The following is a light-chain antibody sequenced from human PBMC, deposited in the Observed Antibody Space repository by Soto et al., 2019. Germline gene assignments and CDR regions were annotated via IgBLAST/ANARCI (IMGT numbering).Light chain of an antibody. V-gene: IGKV1D-16*01. CDR1: QDIGSH. CDR2: FAS. CDR3: QQCRSFPIT. Sequence: DIQMTQSPSSLSASVGDRVTITCRASQDIGSHLAWYQQKPEKAPKSLIYFASTLQSGVPSRFSASGSGTDFTLTISSLQPEDFATYYCQQCRSFPITFGQGTRLEIK. J-gene: IGKJ5*01.